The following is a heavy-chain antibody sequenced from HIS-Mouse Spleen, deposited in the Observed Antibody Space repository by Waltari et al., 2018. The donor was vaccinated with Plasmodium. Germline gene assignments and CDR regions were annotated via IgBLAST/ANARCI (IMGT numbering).Heavy chain of an antibody. D-gene: IGHD6-19*01. J-gene: IGHJ3*02. CDR2: ISDDNGNT. V-gene: IGHV1-18*01. CDR3: ARGSAGDAFDI. Sequence: QVQLVQSGTDMKKPGASVKVSCKASGYTFTRYGINWVRQAPGQGLEWMGWISDDNGNTNYAQKLQGRVTMTTDTSTSTAYMQLRSLRSDDTAVYYCARGSAGDAFDIWGQGTMVTVSS. CDR1: GYTFTRYG.